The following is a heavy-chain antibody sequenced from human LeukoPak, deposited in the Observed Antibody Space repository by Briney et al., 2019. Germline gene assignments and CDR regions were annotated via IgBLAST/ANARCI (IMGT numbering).Heavy chain of an antibody. CDR1: GFTFDNYG. Sequence: GGSLRLSCAASGFTFDNYGMSWVRQAPGKGLEWVSAIDENGSSKDYADSVKGRYTISRDNAKSSLVLQMNSLTAGDTALCYCARGAFDVWGQGTMVAVSS. CDR2: IDENGSSK. CDR3: ARGAFDV. V-gene: IGHV3-20*04. J-gene: IGHJ3*01.